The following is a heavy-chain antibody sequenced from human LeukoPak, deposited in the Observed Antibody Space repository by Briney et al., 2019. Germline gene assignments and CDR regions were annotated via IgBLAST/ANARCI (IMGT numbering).Heavy chain of an antibody. CDR2: ISDNGGGT. J-gene: IGHJ4*02. CDR1: GFTFSDYA. Sequence: GGSLRLSCAASGFTFSDYAMSWVSQAPGKGLEWVSTISDNGGGTYYADSVKGRFTISRDNSKNTLFLQMNSLRAEDSAVYYCATDREGDPSAYYLVGGQGTLITVSS. CDR3: ATDREGDPSAYYLV. D-gene: IGHD3-22*01. V-gene: IGHV3-23*01.